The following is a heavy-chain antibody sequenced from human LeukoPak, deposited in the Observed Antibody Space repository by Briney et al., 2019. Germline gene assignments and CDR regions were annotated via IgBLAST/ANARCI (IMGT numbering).Heavy chain of an antibody. Sequence: SETLSLTCTVSGGSISSYYWSWIRQPPGTGLEWIGYIYYSGSTNYNPSLKSRVTISVDTSKNQFSLKLSSVTAADTAVYYCARVRYGDRFDYWGQGTLVTVSS. CDR1: GGSISSYY. CDR3: ARVRYGDRFDY. V-gene: IGHV4-59*01. CDR2: IYYSGST. J-gene: IGHJ4*02. D-gene: IGHD4-17*01.